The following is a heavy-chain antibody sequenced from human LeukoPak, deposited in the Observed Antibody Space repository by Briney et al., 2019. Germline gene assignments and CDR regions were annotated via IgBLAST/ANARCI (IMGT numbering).Heavy chain of an antibody. Sequence: KPSETLSLTCTVSGGSISSYYWSWIRQPAGKGLEWIGRIYTSGSTNYNPSLRSRVTMSVDTSKNQFSLKLSSVTAADTAVYYGARCSTGTYYYYYYMDLWGKGTTVTVSS. CDR3: ARCSTGTYYYYYYMDL. J-gene: IGHJ6*03. V-gene: IGHV4-4*07. CDR2: IYTSGST. CDR1: GGSISSYY. D-gene: IGHD1-1*01.